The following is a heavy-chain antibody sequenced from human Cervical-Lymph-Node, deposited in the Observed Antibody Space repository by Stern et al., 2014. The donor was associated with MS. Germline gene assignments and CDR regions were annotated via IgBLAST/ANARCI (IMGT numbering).Heavy chain of an antibody. CDR3: ATTRWDLFTWNWFDP. CDR1: GGSISSSGYY. CDR2: IHDSGSP. J-gene: IGHJ5*02. D-gene: IGHD1-26*01. Sequence: QVQLVESGPGLVKPSQTLSLTCTVSGGSISSSGYYWSWIRQPADKGLEWIGRIHDSGSPYYNPSPKSRVTISMDTAKNQFSRKLTSVTAADTAVYYCATTRWDLFTWNWFDPWGQGTLVTVSS. V-gene: IGHV4-61*02.